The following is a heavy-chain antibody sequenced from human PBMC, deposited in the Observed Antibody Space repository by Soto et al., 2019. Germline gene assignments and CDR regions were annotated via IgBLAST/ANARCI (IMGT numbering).Heavy chain of an antibody. J-gene: IGHJ4*02. D-gene: IGHD6-25*01. CDR3: ARVIAASGTSYYFDY. V-gene: IGHV4-59*06. Sequence: SETLSLTCTVSGGSISSYYWSWIRQHPGKGLEWIGYIYYSGSTYYNPSLKSRVTISVDTSKNQFSLKLSSVTAADTAVYYCARVIAASGTSYYFDYWGQGTVVTVSS. CDR1: GGSISSYY. CDR2: IYYSGST.